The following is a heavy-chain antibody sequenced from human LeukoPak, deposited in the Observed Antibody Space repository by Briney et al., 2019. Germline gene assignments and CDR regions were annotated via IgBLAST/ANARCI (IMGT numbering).Heavy chain of an antibody. CDR3: ARDGFWGRGGEDY. CDR1: GDSISSNYW. D-gene: IGHD2-21*01. J-gene: IGHJ4*02. CDR2: IFHTGST. Sequence: SGTLSLTCTVSGDSISSNYWWTWVRQPPGKGLEWIGEIFHTGSTNYNPSLKSRVTISVDKSTNLFSLNLTSVSAADTAVYYCARDGFWGRGGEDYWGQGTLVTVSS. V-gene: IGHV4-4*02.